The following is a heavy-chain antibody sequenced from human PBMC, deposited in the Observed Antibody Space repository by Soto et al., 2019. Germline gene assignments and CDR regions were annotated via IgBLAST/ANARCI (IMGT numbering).Heavy chain of an antibody. J-gene: IGHJ6*02. Sequence: SVKVSCKAAGDTFSSYAISWVRQAPGKGLEWMGKIIPTFGRTNYAQKFQGRLTISADDSTSTAYMELSSLVSEDTAVYYCARDPLSSFAMDVWGQGTTVTVSS. CDR1: GDTFSSYA. CDR2: IIPTFGRT. CDR3: ARDPLSSFAMDV. V-gene: IGHV1-69*13. D-gene: IGHD3-10*02.